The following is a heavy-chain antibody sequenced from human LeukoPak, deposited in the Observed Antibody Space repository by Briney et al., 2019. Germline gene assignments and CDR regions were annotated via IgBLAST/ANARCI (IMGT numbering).Heavy chain of an antibody. CDR1: GFTFSSYG. J-gene: IGHJ4*02. D-gene: IGHD3-22*01. CDR2: IWYDGSNK. CDR3: ARDGLPTYYYDSSGYFLDY. V-gene: IGHV3-33*01. Sequence: GGSLRLSCAASGFTFSSYGMHWVRQAPGKGLEWVAVIWYDGSNKYYADSVKGRFTISRDNSKNTLYLQMNSLRAEDTAVYYCARDGLPTYYYDSSGYFLDYWGQGTLVTVSS.